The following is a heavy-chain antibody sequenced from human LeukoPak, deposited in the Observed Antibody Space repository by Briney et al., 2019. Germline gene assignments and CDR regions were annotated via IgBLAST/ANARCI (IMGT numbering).Heavy chain of an antibody. CDR3: ARGPRDSSGYWKF. CDR2: INHRGST. Sequence: SETLSLTCGVNGGSFSDYYWSWIRQTPGKGLEWIGDINHRGSTNYNPSLKSRVTISVDASKKQFSLKLSSVTAADTAVYYCARGPRDSSGYWKFWGQGTLVTVSS. V-gene: IGHV4-34*01. CDR1: GGSFSDYY. D-gene: IGHD3-22*01. J-gene: IGHJ4*02.